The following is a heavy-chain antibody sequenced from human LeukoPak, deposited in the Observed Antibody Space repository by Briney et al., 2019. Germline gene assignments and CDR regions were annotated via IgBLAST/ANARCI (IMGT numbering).Heavy chain of an antibody. Sequence: SETLSLTCTVSGGSISSSSYYWGWIRQPPGKGLEWIGSIYYSGSTYYNPSPKSRVTISVDTSKNQFSLKLSSVTAAGTAVYYCARPQYYYGSGSYLFFDPWGQGTLVTVSS. D-gene: IGHD3-10*01. CDR2: IYYSGST. V-gene: IGHV4-39*01. CDR1: GGSISSSSYY. CDR3: ARPQYYYGSGSYLFFDP. J-gene: IGHJ5*02.